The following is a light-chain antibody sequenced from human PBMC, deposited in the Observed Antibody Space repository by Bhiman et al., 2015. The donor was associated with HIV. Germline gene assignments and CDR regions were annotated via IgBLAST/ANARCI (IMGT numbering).Light chain of an antibody. V-gene: IGLV1-47*01. CDR1: ASNIGFNS. CDR2: GND. Sequence: QSVLAQPPSASGTPGQRVTISCSGSASNIGFNSVTWYQQLPGTAPTVLIYGNDLRPSGVPDRFSGFRSGTSASLAISGLRSEDEADYYCATWDDSLSAVIFGGGTKLTVL. CDR3: ATWDDSLSAVI. J-gene: IGLJ2*01.